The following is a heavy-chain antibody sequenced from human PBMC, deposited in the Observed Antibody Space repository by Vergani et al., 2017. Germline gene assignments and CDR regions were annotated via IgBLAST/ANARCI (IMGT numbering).Heavy chain of an antibody. CDR2: IVPILDRK. CDR3: ARDLGRSRVNSHYGMGV. J-gene: IGHJ6*02. CDR1: GGTFSSYT. D-gene: IGHD4-23*01. V-gene: IGHV1-69*08. Sequence: QVQLVQSGDEMKKPGSSVKVSCKSSGGTFSSYTFIWVRLAPGQGLDWMGSIVPILDRKEYAQKFQGRVAITADTSTSTVYMELSSLRSEDTAVYYCARDLGRSRVNSHYGMGVWGQGTTVTVSS.